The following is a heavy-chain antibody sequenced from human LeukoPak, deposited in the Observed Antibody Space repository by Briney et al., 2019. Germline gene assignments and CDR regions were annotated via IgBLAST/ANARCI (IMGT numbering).Heavy chain of an antibody. V-gene: IGHV4-59*12. D-gene: IGHD3-10*01. CDR3: ARDAKYYYGSRTYFFFEY. CDR2: IYYSGST. Sequence: SETLSLTCTVSGGSISSYYWSWIRQPPGKGLEWIGYIYYSGSTNYNPSLKSRVTISVETSKNQFSLKLSSITAADTAVYYCARDAKYYYGSRTYFFFEYWGQGTPLTVSS. CDR1: GGSISSYY. J-gene: IGHJ4*02.